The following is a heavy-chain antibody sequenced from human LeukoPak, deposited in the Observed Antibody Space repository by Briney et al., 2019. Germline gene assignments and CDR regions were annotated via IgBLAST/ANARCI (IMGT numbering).Heavy chain of an antibody. J-gene: IGHJ4*02. Sequence: SETLSLTCTVSGGSISSYYWSWIRQPPGKGLEWIGYIYYSGSTNYNPSLKSRVAISVDTSKNQFSLKLSSVTAADTAVYYCARDNEVAARSFDYWGQGTLVTVSS. CDR3: ARDNEVAARSFDY. V-gene: IGHV4-59*12. CDR1: GGSISSYY. D-gene: IGHD6-6*01. CDR2: IYYSGST.